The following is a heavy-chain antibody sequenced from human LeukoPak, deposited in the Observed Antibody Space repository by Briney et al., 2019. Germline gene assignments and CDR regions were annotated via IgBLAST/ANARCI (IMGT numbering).Heavy chain of an antibody. CDR1: GGSISSSSYY. Sequence: SETLSLTCTVSGGSISSSSYYWGWIRQPPGKGLEWIGSIYYSGSTYYNPSLKSRVTISVDTSKNQFSLKLSSVTAADTAVYYCARRGVDWSGGRAFDIWGQGTMVTVSS. CDR2: IYYSGST. J-gene: IGHJ3*02. CDR3: ARRGVDWSGGRAFDI. D-gene: IGHD3-3*01. V-gene: IGHV4-39*01.